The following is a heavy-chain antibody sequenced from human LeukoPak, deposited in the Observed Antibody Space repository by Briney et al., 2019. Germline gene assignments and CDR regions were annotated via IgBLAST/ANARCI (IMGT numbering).Heavy chain of an antibody. CDR2: MNPNSGNT. CDR3: ARSLLEGYCSGGTRFSGVYYGMDV. CDR1: GYTFTSYD. Sequence: ASVKVSCKASGYTFTSYDINWVRQATGQGLEWMGWMNPNSGNTGYPQKFQGRVTMTWNSSISTAYMDRNSLRSEDTAVYYCARSLLEGYCSGGTRFSGVYYGMDVWGQGTTVTVSS. J-gene: IGHJ6*02. V-gene: IGHV1-8*01. D-gene: IGHD2-15*01.